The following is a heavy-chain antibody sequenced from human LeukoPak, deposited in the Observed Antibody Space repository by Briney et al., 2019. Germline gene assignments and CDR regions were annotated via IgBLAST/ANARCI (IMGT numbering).Heavy chain of an antibody. Sequence: SETLSLTCTVSCGSISSSSYYWGWIRQPPVKWLELIGSIYYSGSTYYNPSLKSRVTISVDTSKNQFSLKLSSVTAADTAVYYCARGVQWEAVAAPGNFDYWGQGTLVTVSS. J-gene: IGHJ4*02. CDR2: IYYSGST. D-gene: IGHD6-19*01. CDR3: ARGVQWEAVAAPGNFDY. V-gene: IGHV4-39*01. CDR1: CGSISSSSYY.